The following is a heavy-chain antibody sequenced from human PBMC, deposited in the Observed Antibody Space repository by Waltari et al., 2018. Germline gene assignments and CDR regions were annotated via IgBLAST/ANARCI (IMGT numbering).Heavy chain of an antibody. CDR1: GYTLIESS. CDR3: ATEVEMSASGQLDY. CDR2: FDPEDGET. Sequence: QVQLVQSGAEVKKTGASVQVSCKVSGYTLIESSMHWVRLAPGKGLEWMGGFDPEDGETIYAQMFQGRVTMTLDTSTNTAYMELTSLRSEDTAVYYCATEVEMSASGQLDYWGQGTLVTVAS. J-gene: IGHJ4*02. D-gene: IGHD1-1*01. V-gene: IGHV1-24*01.